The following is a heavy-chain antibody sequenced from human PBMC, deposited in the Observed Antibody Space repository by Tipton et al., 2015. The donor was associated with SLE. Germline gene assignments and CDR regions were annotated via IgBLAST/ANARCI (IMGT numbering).Heavy chain of an antibody. V-gene: IGHV3-30*04. D-gene: IGHD2-15*01. CDR3: ARDLRQDGYFQH. J-gene: IGHJ1*01. CDR2: ISYDGTNK. CDR1: GFTFSTYA. Sequence: SLRLSCAASGFTFSTYAMHWVRQAPGKGLEWVAVISYDGTNKYYADSVKGRFTISRDNSKNTLYLQMNSLIPEDTAVYYCARDLRQDGYFQHWGQGTLVTVSS.